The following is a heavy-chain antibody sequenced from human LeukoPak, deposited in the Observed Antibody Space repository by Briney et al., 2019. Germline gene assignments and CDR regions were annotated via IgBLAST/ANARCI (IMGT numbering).Heavy chain of an antibody. CDR2: IWYDGSNK. CDR3: AKDQGGYCGGDCSPGDY. V-gene: IGHV3-30*02. CDR1: GFTFTSYG. Sequence: RSGGSLRLSCAASGFTFTSYGMHWVRQAPGKGLEWVAVIWYDGSNKYYADSVRGRFTISRDNSKNTLYLQMNSLRAEDTAVYYCAKDQGGYCGGDCSPGDYWGQGTLVTVSS. D-gene: IGHD2-21*02. J-gene: IGHJ4*02.